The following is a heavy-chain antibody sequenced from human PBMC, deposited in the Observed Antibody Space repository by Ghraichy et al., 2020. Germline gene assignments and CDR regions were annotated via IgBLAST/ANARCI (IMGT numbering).Heavy chain of an antibody. Sequence: GSLRLSCTVSGGSISSYYWSWIRQPPGKGLEWIGYIYYSGSTNYNPSLKSRVTISVDTSKNQFSLKLSSVTAADTAVYYCARLSYYGSGSYYKGLDAFDIWGQGTMVTVSS. V-gene: IGHV4-59*01. J-gene: IGHJ3*02. CDR3: ARLSYYGSGSYYKGLDAFDI. D-gene: IGHD3-10*01. CDR2: IYYSGST. CDR1: GGSISSYY.